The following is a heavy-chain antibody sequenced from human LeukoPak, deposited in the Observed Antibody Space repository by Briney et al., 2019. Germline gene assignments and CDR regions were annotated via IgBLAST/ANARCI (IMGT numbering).Heavy chain of an antibody. D-gene: IGHD2/OR15-2a*01. CDR2: MNPNSGNS. V-gene: IGHV1-8*03. CDR1: GGTFSSYA. CDR3: ARGRSEYYYYYMDV. Sequence: GASVKVSCKASGGTFSSYAISWVRQAPGQGLEWMGWMNPNSGNSGYAQKFQGRVTITGNTSISTAYMDLSSLRSEDTAVYYCARGRSEYYYYYMDVWGKGTTVAVSS. J-gene: IGHJ6*03.